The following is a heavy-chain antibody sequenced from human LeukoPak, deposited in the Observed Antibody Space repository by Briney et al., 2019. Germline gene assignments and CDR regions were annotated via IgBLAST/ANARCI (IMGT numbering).Heavy chain of an antibody. V-gene: IGHV3-73*01. Sequence: GGSLRLSCAASGLTFSGSAIHWVRQASGKGLEWVGRVRSKADSYATAYAASVKGRFTISSDDSKNTAYLQMDSLKTEDTAVYYCTSLGSHYLWGQGTLVTVSS. CDR2: VRSKADSYAT. CDR1: GLTFSGSA. CDR3: TSLGSHYL. D-gene: IGHD1-26*01. J-gene: IGHJ5*02.